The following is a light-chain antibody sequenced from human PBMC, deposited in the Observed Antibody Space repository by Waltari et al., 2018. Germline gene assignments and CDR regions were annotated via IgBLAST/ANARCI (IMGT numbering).Light chain of an antibody. J-gene: IGLJ3*02. CDR3: QTGGHGTWV. Sequence: QLVLTQSPSASASLGASVKLTCTLSSGHTSNVIAWLQQQQGKGPRFLMKVNSDGSHSKGDEIPDRFSGSSSGAERYLSISSLQSEDDADYYCQTGGHGTWVFGGGTKVTVL. V-gene: IGLV4-69*01. CDR1: SGHTSNV. CDR2: VNSDGSH.